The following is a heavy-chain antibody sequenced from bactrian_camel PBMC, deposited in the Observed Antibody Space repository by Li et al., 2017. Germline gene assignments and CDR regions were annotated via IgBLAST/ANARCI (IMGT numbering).Heavy chain of an antibody. Sequence: QLVESGGGSVQAGGSLRLSCAASRYGTTAFAMGWFRLVPGKEREAVACILPGGGTTYYAESVKGRFTISQDNASKTVVLQMNSLKPEDTAMYYCGVYDAYGGRCSFREDFYDYWGPGTQVTVS. CDR2: ILPGGGTT. V-gene: IGHV3S63*01. J-gene: IGHJ4*01. D-gene: IGHD6*01. CDR1: RYGTTAFA. CDR3: GVYDAYGGRCSFREDFYDY.